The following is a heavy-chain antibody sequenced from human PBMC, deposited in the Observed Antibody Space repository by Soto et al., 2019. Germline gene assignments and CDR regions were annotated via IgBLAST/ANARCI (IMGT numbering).Heavy chain of an antibody. Sequence: GGSLRLSCAASGFTFSNAWMSWVRQAPGKGLEWVGRIKSKTDGGTTDYAAPVKGRFTISRDDSKNTLYLQMNSLKTEDTAVYYCTTDGGRYFDWCFDYWGQGTLVTVSS. D-gene: IGHD3-9*01. V-gene: IGHV3-15*01. J-gene: IGHJ4*02. CDR1: GFTFSNAW. CDR2: IKSKTDGGTT. CDR3: TTDGGRYFDWCFDY.